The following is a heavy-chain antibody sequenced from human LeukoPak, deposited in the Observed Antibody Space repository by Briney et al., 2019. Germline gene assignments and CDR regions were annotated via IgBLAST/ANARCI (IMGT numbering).Heavy chain of an antibody. J-gene: IGHJ6*02. CDR2: IERDGSS. CDR1: GLSVRGNY. V-gene: IGHV3-66*01. Sequence: GGSLRLSCAASGLSVRGNYMAWVSQAPGKGMEWVSRIERDGSSSYADSVKGRFTISRDRSKDTLYLQMTSLRVEDTAVYFCARDRAWFGEPDHIHAMDVWGQGTTVTVSS. CDR3: ARDRAWFGEPDHIHAMDV. D-gene: IGHD3-10*01.